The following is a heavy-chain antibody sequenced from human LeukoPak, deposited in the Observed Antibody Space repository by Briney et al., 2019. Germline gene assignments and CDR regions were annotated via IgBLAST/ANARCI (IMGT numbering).Heavy chain of an antibody. J-gene: IGHJ4*02. D-gene: IGHD1-26*01. Sequence: SETLSLTCTVSGDSINSNNYHWVWIRQPPGKGLEWIGSIYYIGTTNYNPSLKSRVAISLDTSKNQFSLKLNSVTAADTAVYYCARRGDYWGQGILVTVSS. CDR2: IYYIGTT. V-gene: IGHV4-39*01. CDR3: ARRGDY. CDR1: GDSINSNNYH.